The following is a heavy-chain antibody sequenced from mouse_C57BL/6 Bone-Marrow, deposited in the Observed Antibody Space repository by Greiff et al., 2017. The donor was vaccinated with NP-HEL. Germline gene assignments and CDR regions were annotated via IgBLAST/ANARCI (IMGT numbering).Heavy chain of an antibody. CDR2: IDPSDSYT. Sequence: VQLQQPGAELVMPGASVKLSCKASGYTFTSYWMHWVKQRPGQGLEWIGEIDPSDSYTNYNQKFKGKSTLTVDKSSSTAYMQLSSLTSEDSAVYYCASLYLYFDVWGTGTTVTVSS. J-gene: IGHJ1*03. CDR3: ASLYLYFDV. CDR1: GYTFTSYW. D-gene: IGHD5-5*01. V-gene: IGHV1-69*01.